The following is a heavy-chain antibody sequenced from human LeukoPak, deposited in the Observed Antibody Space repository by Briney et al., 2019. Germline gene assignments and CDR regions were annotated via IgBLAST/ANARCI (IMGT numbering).Heavy chain of an antibody. D-gene: IGHD2-2*01. Sequence: SGPTLVQPTQTLTLTCTFSGFSLNTRGVGVAWIRQPPGKALEWLAFIYWDDDKCYSSSLKSRLTITRDTSENQVVLTMTNMDPVDTATYYCAHGYCGSSSCHPYYYYDLDVWGQGTTVTVSS. V-gene: IGHV2-5*02. CDR2: IYWDDDK. CDR3: AHGYCGSSSCHPYYYYDLDV. J-gene: IGHJ6*02. CDR1: GFSLNTRGVG.